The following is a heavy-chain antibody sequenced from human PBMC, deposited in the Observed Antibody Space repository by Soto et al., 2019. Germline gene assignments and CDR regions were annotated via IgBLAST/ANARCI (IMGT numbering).Heavy chain of an antibody. D-gene: IGHD6-13*01. V-gene: IGHV3-33*01. CDR1: GFTFSSYG. CDR2: IWYDGSNK. CDR3: ARDLAAAGNYYYYGMDV. J-gene: IGHJ6*02. Sequence: QVQLVESGGGVVQPGRSLRLSCAASGFTFSSYGMHWVRQAPGKGLEWVAVIWYDGSNKYYADSVKGRFTISRDNSKNTLYLQRNSLRAENTVVYSCARDLAAAGNYYYYGMDVWGQGTTVTVSS.